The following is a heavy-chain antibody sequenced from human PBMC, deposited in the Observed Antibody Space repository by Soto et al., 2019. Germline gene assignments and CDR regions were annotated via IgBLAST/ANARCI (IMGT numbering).Heavy chain of an antibody. V-gene: IGHV1-2*02. J-gene: IGHJ6*02. CDR2: INPNSGGT. CDR3: ARDVAAAGPYYYYGMDV. D-gene: IGHD6-13*01. CDR1: GYTFTGYY. Sequence: AAVKVSCKASGYTFTGYYIHWVRQAPGQGLEWMGWINPNSGGTNYAQKFQGRVTMTRDTSISTAYMELSRLRSDDTAVYYCARDVAAAGPYYYYGMDVWGQGTTVTVSS.